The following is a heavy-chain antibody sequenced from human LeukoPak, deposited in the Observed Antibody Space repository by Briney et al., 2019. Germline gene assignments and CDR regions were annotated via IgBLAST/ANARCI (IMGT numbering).Heavy chain of an antibody. D-gene: IGHD6-19*01. V-gene: IGHV4-59*01. Sequence: SETLSLTCTVSGGSISSYYWSWIRQPPGKGLEWIGYIYYSGSTNYNPSLKSRVTISVDTSKNQFSLKLSSVTAADTAVYYCARGQGGWYPYYYYYYYMDVWGKGTTVTVSS. CDR2: IYYSGST. CDR1: GGSISSYY. CDR3: ARGQGGWYPYYYYYYYMDV. J-gene: IGHJ6*03.